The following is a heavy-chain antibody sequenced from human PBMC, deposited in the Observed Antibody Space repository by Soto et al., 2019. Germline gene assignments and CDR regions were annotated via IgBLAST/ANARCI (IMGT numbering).Heavy chain of an antibody. CDR1: GFTFSSYA. CDR3: AILSSGYYLDFDY. D-gene: IGHD3-22*01. V-gene: IGHV3-30-3*01. J-gene: IGHJ4*02. Sequence: QVLLVESGGGVVQPGRSLRLSCAASGFTFSSYAMHWVRQAPGKGLEWVAVISYDGSNKYYADSVKGRFTISRDNSKNTLYLQMNSLRAEDTAVYYCAILSSGYYLDFDYWGQGTLVTVSS. CDR2: ISYDGSNK.